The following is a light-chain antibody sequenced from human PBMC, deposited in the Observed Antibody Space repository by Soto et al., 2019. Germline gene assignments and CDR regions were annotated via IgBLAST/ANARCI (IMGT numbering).Light chain of an antibody. J-gene: IGKJ3*01. Sequence: EIVLTQSPATLSVSPGERATLSCRASQSLGGSLAWYQQKPGQAPRLLIYSASSRATGIPDRFSGSGSGTHFTLTISRLEPEDFAVYYCQQYGIVFGPGTKVDIK. CDR3: QQYGIV. CDR2: SAS. CDR1: QSLGGS. V-gene: IGKV3-20*01.